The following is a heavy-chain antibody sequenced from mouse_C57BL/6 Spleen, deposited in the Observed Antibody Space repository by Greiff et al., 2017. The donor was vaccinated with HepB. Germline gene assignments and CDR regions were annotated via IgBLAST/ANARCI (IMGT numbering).Heavy chain of an antibody. CDR2: INPNNGGT. Sequence: DVKLQQSGPELVKPGASVKISCKASGYTFTDYYMNWVKQSHGKSLEWIGDINPNNGGTSYNQKFKGKATLTVDKSSSTAYMELRSLTSEDSAVYYCAREGYDGAWFAYWGQGTLVTVSA. CDR3: AREGYDGAWFAY. CDR1: GYTFTDYY. V-gene: IGHV1-26*01. D-gene: IGHD2-2*01. J-gene: IGHJ3*01.